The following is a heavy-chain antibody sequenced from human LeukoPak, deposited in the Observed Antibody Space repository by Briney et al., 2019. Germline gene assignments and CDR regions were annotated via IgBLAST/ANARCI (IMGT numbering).Heavy chain of an antibody. J-gene: IGHJ5*02. D-gene: IGHD1-1*01. V-gene: IGHV3-11*04. CDR2: ISTSGGAI. Sequence: PGGSLRLSCAASGVSLSDNYMTWIRQVPGKGLEWISYISTSGGAIYYADSVKGRFTISTDNTKNSLYLQMSSLRAEDTAVYYCARSLDRTNWFDPWGQGTLVTVSS. CDR3: ARSLDRTNWFDP. CDR1: GVSLSDNY.